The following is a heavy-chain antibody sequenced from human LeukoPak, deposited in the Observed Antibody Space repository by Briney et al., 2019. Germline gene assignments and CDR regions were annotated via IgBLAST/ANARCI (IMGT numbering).Heavy chain of an antibody. D-gene: IGHD1-1*01. CDR3: ARQETSTYNGAFDI. Sequence: GGSLRLSCGASGLIFNTYWMSWVRQAPGKGLEWVANIKKDGSEKYYVDSVRGRFTIPRDNAKNSLYLQMNSLRADDTAVYYCARQETSTYNGAFDIWGQGTMVTVSS. V-gene: IGHV3-7*01. CDR2: IKKDGSEK. CDR1: GLIFNTYW. J-gene: IGHJ3*02.